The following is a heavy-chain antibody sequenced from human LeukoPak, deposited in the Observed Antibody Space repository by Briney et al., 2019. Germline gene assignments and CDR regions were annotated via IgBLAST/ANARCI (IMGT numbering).Heavy chain of an antibody. Sequence: GGSLRLSCAASGFTFSSYAMSWVRQAPGKGLEWVSAISGSGGSTYYADSVKGRFTISRDNSKNTLYLQMNSLRAGDTAVYYCAKDRGSSRIAYFDYWGQGTLVTVSS. CDR3: AKDRGSSRIAYFDY. D-gene: IGHD6-13*01. J-gene: IGHJ4*02. CDR1: GFTFSSYA. CDR2: ISGSGGST. V-gene: IGHV3-23*01.